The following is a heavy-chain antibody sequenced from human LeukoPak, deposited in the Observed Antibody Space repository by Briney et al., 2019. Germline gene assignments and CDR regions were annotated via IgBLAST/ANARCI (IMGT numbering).Heavy chain of an antibody. J-gene: IGHJ4*02. CDR3: AKASGSSWLYFDY. D-gene: IGHD6-13*01. Sequence: GGSLRPSCAASGFTFSSYGMHWVRQAPGKGLEWVAFIRYDGSNKYYADSVKGRFTISRDNSKSTLYLQMNSLRAEDTAVYYCAKASGSSWLYFDYWGQGTLVTVSS. CDR1: GFTFSSYG. CDR2: IRYDGSNK. V-gene: IGHV3-30*02.